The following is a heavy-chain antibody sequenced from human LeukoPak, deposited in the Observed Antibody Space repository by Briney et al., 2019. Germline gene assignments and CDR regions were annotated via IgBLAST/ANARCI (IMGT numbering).Heavy chain of an antibody. V-gene: IGHV1-2*02. CDR2: IYPPTGGT. CDR3: VRENWYYDH. Sequence: ASVKVSCKTSGYTFTAYHVHRVRQAPGQGLEFMGWIYPPTGGTVLTEKFQGRVIMTRDTSITTAYMELSGLNFDDTAVYYCVRENWYYDHWGQGTLVTVSS. CDR1: GYTFTAYH. J-gene: IGHJ4*02. D-gene: IGHD3-16*01.